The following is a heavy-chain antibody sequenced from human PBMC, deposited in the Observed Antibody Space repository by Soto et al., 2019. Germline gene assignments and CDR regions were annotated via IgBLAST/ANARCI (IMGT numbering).Heavy chain of an antibody. Sequence: QVQLEQSGAEVKKPGSSVKISCKASGGTLSDHGVSWLRQAPGQGLEWVGGTIPVFNTAKYAPKFQGRVTIAADKSTNIADMELGSLRSDDTALYYCSRGVYGSGNYYTGPSAFDIWGQGTLVIVSS. D-gene: IGHD3-10*01. J-gene: IGHJ3*02. CDR2: TIPVFNTA. V-gene: IGHV1-69*06. CDR3: SRGVYGSGNYYTGPSAFDI. CDR1: GGTLSDHG.